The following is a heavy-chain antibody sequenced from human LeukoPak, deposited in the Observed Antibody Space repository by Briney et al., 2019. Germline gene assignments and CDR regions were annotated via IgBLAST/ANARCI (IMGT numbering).Heavy chain of an antibody. CDR3: ARPGSAVAGTYDAFDI. V-gene: IGHV5-51*01. J-gene: IGHJ3*02. CDR1: GYSFTSYW. CDR2: IYPGDSDT. Sequence: HGESLKISCKGSGYSFTSYWIGWVRQMPGKGLEWMGIIYPGDSDTRYSPSFQGQVTISADKSISTAYLQWSGLKASDTAMYYCARPGSAVAGTYDAFDIWGQGTMATVSS. D-gene: IGHD6-19*01.